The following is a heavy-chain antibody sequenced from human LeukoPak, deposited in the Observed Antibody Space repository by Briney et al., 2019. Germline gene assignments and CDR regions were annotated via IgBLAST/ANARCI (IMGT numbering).Heavy chain of an antibody. CDR3: ARGRKYTSGYRVTELGSGYSDY. V-gene: IGHV3-7*03. CDR2: IKQDGSEK. Sequence: PGGSLRLSCAASGFTFSSYWMIWVRQAPGKGLEWVANIKQDGSEKYYVDSVEGRFTISRDNAKNSLCLQMNSLRAEDTAVYYCARGRKYTSGYRVTELGSGYSDYWGQGTLVTVSS. CDR1: GFTFSSYW. D-gene: IGHD5-18*01. J-gene: IGHJ4*02.